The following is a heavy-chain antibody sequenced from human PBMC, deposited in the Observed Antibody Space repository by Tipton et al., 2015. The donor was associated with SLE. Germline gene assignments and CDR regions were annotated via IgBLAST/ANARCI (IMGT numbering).Heavy chain of an antibody. CDR1: GGSLSGHY. CDR3: ARLRSSSI. V-gene: IGHV4-34*01. J-gene: IGHJ4*02. D-gene: IGHD6-6*01. CDR2: SNDSGKT. Sequence: GSLRLSCAVYGGSLSGHYWSWIRQSPGKGLECIGESNDSGKTNYNAALESRATISVDTSRSQFSLRLTSVTAADTAVYYCARLRSSSIWGQGTLVTVSS.